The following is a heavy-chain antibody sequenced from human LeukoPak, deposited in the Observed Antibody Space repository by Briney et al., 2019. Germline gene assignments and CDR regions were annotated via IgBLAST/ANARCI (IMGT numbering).Heavy chain of an antibody. CDR1: GFTFSSYA. J-gene: IGHJ4*02. Sequence: GGSLRLSCAASGFTFSSYAMSWVRQAPGKGLEWVSIISGSGGSAYYADSVKGRFTISRDNSKNTLYLQMNSLRAEDTAVYYCAKSGGRTSVTRFDYWGQGTLVTVSS. CDR3: AKSGGRTSVTRFDY. D-gene: IGHD2-15*01. CDR2: ISGSGGSA. V-gene: IGHV3-23*01.